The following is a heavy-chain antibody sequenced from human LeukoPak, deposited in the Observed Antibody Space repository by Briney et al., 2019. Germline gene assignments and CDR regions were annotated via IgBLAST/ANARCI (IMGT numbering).Heavy chain of an antibody. D-gene: IGHD2-15*01. V-gene: IGHV3-23*01. Sequence: GGSLRLSCAASGFNFSNYAMTWVRRAPGKGLEWVSTVNSNDRPYYADSVKGRFTVSRDISKNTLYLQMNSLRAEDTAVYFCAREPRDCTGGTCQSAGGYYFYYWSQGTLVTVSS. CDR2: VNSNDRP. CDR1: GFNFSNYA. J-gene: IGHJ4*02. CDR3: AREPRDCTGGTCQSAGGYYFYY.